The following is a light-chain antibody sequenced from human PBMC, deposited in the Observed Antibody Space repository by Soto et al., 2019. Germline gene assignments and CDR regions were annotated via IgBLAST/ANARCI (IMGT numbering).Light chain of an antibody. CDR3: ATWDDSLNGFYV. V-gene: IGLV1-47*01. CDR2: GNN. J-gene: IGLJ1*01. Sequence: QSVLTQPPSASGTPGQGVTISCSGSTSNIGSNYVYWYQQLPGTAPKLLIYGNNQRPSGVPDRFSGSKSGTSASLAISGLRSDDEADYFCATWDDSLNGFYVFGTGTKVNVL. CDR1: TSNIGSNY.